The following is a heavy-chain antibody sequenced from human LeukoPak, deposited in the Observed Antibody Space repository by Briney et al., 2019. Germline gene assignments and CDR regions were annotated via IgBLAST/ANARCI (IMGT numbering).Heavy chain of an antibody. V-gene: IGHV4-61*02. D-gene: IGHD3-22*01. CDR3: AADYFSSGSGDY. CDR1: GGSISSGSYY. Sequence: SETLSLTCTVSGGSISSGSYYWSWIRQPAGKGLEWIGRIYTSGSTNYNPSLKSRVTISVDTSKNQFSLKLSSVTAADTAVYYCAADYFSSGSGDYWGQGTLVTVSS. J-gene: IGHJ4*02. CDR2: IYTSGST.